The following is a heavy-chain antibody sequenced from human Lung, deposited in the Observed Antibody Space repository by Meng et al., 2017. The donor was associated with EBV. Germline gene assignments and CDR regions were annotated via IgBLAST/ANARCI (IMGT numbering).Heavy chain of an antibody. CDR2: IIPIFGTA. D-gene: IGHD3-22*01. CDR1: GGTFSSYA. Sequence: QVQLVQSGAEVKKPXAPVKVXCKAYGGTFSSYAISWVRQAPGQGLEWMGGIIPIFGTANYAQKFQGRVTITADESTSTAYMELSSLRSEDTAVYYCARAYYYDSSGYYEFDYWGKVTLVTVSS. V-gene: IGHV1-69*01. J-gene: IGHJ4*02. CDR3: ARAYYYDSSGYYEFDY.